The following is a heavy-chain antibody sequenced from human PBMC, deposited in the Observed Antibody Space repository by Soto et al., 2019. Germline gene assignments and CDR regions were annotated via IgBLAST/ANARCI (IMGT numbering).Heavy chain of an antibody. CDR3: TKLRTGSWYVLFDP. V-gene: IGHV1-18*01. D-gene: IGHD2-8*02. CDR1: GYTFTNYG. J-gene: IGHJ5*02. CDR2: ISVYNGDT. Sequence: ASVKVSCKASGYTFTNYGVSWVRQAPGQELEWMGWISVYNGDTKYAQRLQDRVTMTTDKSTSTAYMDLKSLRSDDTAVYYCTKLRTGSWYVLFDPWGQGTLVTVSS.